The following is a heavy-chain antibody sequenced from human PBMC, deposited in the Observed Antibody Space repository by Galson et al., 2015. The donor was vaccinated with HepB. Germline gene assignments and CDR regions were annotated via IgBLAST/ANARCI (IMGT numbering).Heavy chain of an antibody. CDR2: VYSGGTT. V-gene: IGHV3-66*01. J-gene: IGHJ3*02. Sequence: SLRLSCAASGFSISSTYMTWVRQAPGQGLEWVSIVYSGGTTYYAGSVKGRFTISSDASKNTVYLQMNILRADDTAIYYCATKGRSAYDAFDIWGQGTLVTVSA. D-gene: IGHD3-3*01. CDR1: GFSISSTY. CDR3: ATKGRSAYDAFDI.